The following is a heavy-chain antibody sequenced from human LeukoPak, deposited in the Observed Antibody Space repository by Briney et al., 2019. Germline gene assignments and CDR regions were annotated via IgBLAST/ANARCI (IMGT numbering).Heavy chain of an antibody. D-gene: IGHD1-1*01. CDR3: ARGPRLERHGLDV. J-gene: IGHJ6*02. V-gene: IGHV3-74*01. CDR2: INTDGSYT. Sequence: GGSLRLSRPASGFTFSSYWMRWVRQAPGKGLVWVSRINTDGSYTSYADSVKGRFTISRDNAKNTLYLQMNSLRAEDTAVYFWARGPRLERHGLDVWGQGTTVTVSS. CDR1: GFTFSSYW.